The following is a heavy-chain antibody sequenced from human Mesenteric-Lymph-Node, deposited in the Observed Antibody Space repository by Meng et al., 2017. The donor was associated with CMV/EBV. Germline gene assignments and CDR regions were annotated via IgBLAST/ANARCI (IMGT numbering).Heavy chain of an antibody. CDR2: IYYSGST. Sequence: YYWSWIRQHPGKGLEWIGYIYYSGSTNYNPSLKSRVTISVDTSKNQFSLKLSSVTAVDTAVYFCAREPSPNEEWFLEKDYYYGMDVWGPGTTVTVSS. V-gene: IGHV4-59*01. CDR1: YY. D-gene: IGHD3-3*01. CDR3: AREPSPNEEWFLEKDYYYGMDV. J-gene: IGHJ6*02.